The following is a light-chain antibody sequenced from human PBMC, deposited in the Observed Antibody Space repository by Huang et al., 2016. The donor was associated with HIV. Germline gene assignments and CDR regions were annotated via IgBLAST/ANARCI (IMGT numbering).Light chain of an antibody. CDR3: QQYNNWLLS. CDR1: KSVSTN. J-gene: IGKJ4*01. CDR2: GSS. Sequence: IVMTQSPATLSLSPGERATLSCRANKSVSTNLAWYQQRLSQAPRLLIYGSSTRASGVPARFSGSGSGTGFTLTISSLQSDDVALYFCQQYNNWLLSFGGGTKVDI. V-gene: IGKV3-15*01.